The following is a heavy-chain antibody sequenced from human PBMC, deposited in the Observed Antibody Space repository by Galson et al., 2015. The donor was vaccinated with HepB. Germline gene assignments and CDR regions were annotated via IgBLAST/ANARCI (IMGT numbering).Heavy chain of an antibody. CDR2: ISGSGGST. CDR1: GFTFSSYA. CDR3: AKAYGTVRGVIIRHDAFDI. D-gene: IGHD3-10*01. Sequence: SLRLSCAASGFTFSSYAMSWVRQAPGKGLEWVSAISGSGGSTYYADSVKGRFTISRDNSKNTLYLQMNSLRAEDTAVYYCAKAYGTVRGVIIRHDAFDIWGQGTMVTVSS. V-gene: IGHV3-23*01. J-gene: IGHJ3*02.